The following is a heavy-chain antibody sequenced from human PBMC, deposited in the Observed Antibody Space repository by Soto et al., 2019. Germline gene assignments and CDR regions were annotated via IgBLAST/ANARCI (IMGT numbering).Heavy chain of an antibody. Sequence: GGSLRLSCAASGFTFSSYGMHWVRQAPGKGLEWVAVISYDGSNKYYADSVKGRFTISRDNSKNTLYLQMNSLRAEDTAVYYCAGSLGANYFDYWGQGTLVTVSS. CDR2: ISYDGSNK. D-gene: IGHD1-26*01. J-gene: IGHJ4*02. V-gene: IGHV3-30*03. CDR1: GFTFSSYG. CDR3: AGSLGANYFDY.